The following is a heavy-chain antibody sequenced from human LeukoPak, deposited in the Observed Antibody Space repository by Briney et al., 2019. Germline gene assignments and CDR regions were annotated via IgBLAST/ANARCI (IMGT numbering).Heavy chain of an antibody. V-gene: IGHV3-64*01. D-gene: IGHD1-1*01. CDR3: ARDQGKDWNLDC. CDR2: ISSNGGST. J-gene: IGHJ4*02. Sequence: EPGGSLRLSCAASGFTFSSYAMHWVRQAPGKGLEYVSAISSNGGSTYYANSVKGRFTISRDNSKNTLYLQMGSLRAEDMAVYYCARDQGKDWNLDCWGQGTLVTVSS. CDR1: GFTFSSYA.